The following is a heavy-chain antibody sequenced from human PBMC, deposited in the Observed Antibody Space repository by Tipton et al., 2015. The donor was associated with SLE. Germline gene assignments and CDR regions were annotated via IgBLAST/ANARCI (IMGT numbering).Heavy chain of an antibody. CDR3: ARGYCSGGSCFPFDY. Sequence: TLSLTYTVSGGSISSYYWSWIRQPPGKGLEWIGYIYYSGSTNYNPSLKSRVTISVDTSKNQFSLKLSSVTAADTAVYYCARGYCSGGSCFPFDYWGQGTLVTVSS. D-gene: IGHD2-15*01. V-gene: IGHV4-59*01. CDR2: IYYSGST. J-gene: IGHJ4*02. CDR1: GGSISSYY.